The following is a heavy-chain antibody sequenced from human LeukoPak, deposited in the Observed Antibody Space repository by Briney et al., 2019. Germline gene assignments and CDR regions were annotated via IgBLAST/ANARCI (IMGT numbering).Heavy chain of an antibody. J-gene: IGHJ3*02. D-gene: IGHD3-22*01. Sequence: SETLSLTCAVYGGSFSGYYWSWIRQPPGEGLEWIGEINLGGSTNYYPSLKSRITISVDASKNQVSLKLSSVTAADTAVYYCARRGIYYYDSSGYYCDAFDIWGQGTMVTVSS. CDR3: ARRGIYYYDSSGYYCDAFDI. CDR1: GGSFSGYY. CDR2: INLGGST. V-gene: IGHV4-34*01.